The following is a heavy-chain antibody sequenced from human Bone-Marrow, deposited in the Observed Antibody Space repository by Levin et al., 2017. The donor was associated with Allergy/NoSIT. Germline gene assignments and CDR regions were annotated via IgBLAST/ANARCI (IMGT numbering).Heavy chain of an antibody. CDR2: INPISGGT. CDR3: ATGGGTVTSSAPGSSRY. J-gene: IGHJ4*02. Sequence: GESLKISCKASGYTFTDYYIHWVRQAPGQGLEWMGWINPISGGTNYAQNFQGRVTMTRDTSISTAYMELSSLRSDDTAVYYCATGGGTVTSSAPGSSRYWGQGTLVTVSS. D-gene: IGHD4-17*01. V-gene: IGHV1-2*02. CDR1: GYTFTDYY.